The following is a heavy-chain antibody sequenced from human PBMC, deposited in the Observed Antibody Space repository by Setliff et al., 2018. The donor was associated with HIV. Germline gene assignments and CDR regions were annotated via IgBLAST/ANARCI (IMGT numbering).Heavy chain of an antibody. J-gene: IGHJ6*03. V-gene: IGHV1-8*02. D-gene: IGHD2-2*01. CDR1: GYTFTTYD. CDR2: MSPNSGNT. Sequence: ASVKVSCKASGYTFTTYDIIWVRQATGQVLEWMGCMSPNSGNTGYAQKFRGRVSMTRNTSIGTAYMELSSLRSEDTAVYYCAGWVPYCTSTDCHRWLYYYMDVWGKGTTVTVSS. CDR3: AGWVPYCTSTDCHRWLYYYMDV.